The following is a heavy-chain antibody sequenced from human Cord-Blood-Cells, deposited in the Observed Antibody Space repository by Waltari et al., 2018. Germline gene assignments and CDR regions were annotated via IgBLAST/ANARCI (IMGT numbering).Heavy chain of an antibody. CDR3: ARDQGIVGATTFDY. J-gene: IGHJ4*02. CDR2: INAGNGNT. V-gene: IGHV1-3*01. Sequence: QVQLVQSGAEVKKPGASVKVSCKASGYTFTSYAMHWVRQAPGQRLEWMGWINAGNGNTKYSQKFQGRVTITRDTSASTAYMELSSLRSEDMAVYYCARDQGIVGATTFDYWGQGTLVTVSS. CDR1: GYTFTSYA. D-gene: IGHD1-26*01.